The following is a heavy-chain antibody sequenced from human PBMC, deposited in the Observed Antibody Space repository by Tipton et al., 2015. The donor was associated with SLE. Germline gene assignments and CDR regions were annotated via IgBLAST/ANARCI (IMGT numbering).Heavy chain of an antibody. Sequence: SLRLSCAASGFTFSNFGMHWVRQAPGKGLEWVAVIWYDGSEKYYADSVKGRFTVSRENSENTLYLEMNSLRVEDTALYYCARGGPSSKWLDPWGRGTQVTVSS. CDR3: ARGGPSSKWLDP. CDR2: IWYDGSEK. CDR1: GFTFSNFG. V-gene: IGHV3-33*01. J-gene: IGHJ5*02. D-gene: IGHD6-6*01.